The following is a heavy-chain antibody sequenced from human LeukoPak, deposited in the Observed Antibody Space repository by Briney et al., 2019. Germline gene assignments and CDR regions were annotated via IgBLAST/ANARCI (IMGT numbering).Heavy chain of an antibody. CDR2: ISSGGTLT. Sequence: GGSLRLSCAASGFTFSDYYMSWIRQAPRKGLEWVSYISSGGTLTYYADSVKGRFTISRDNAKNSLYLQINSLRVEDTAVYYCARDQVEFASPWDVWGKGTTVIISS. CDR1: GFTFSDYY. J-gene: IGHJ6*04. CDR3: ARDQVEFASPWDV. D-gene: IGHD2-2*01. V-gene: IGHV3-11*01.